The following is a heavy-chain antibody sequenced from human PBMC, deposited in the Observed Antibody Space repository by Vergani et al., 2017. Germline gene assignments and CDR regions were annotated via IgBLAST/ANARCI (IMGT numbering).Heavy chain of an antibody. J-gene: IGHJ4*02. Sequence: QVQLVESGGGVVQPGGSLRLSCAASGFTFSSYGMHWVRQAPGKGLEWVAFIRYDGSNKYYADSVKGRFTISRDNSKNTLYLQMNSLRAEDTAVYYCARGARDSYGYFFSGRWGQGTLVTVSS. D-gene: IGHD5-18*01. V-gene: IGHV3-30*02. CDR1: GFTFSSYG. CDR2: IRYDGSNK. CDR3: ARGARDSYGYFFSGR.